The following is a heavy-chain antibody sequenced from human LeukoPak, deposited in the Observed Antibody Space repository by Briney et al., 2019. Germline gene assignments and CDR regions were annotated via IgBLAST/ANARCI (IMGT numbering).Heavy chain of an antibody. Sequence: GGSLRLSCAASGFTVSSNYMSWVRQAPGKGLEWVSIIYSGGSTFYADSVKGRFTISRDNFNHTLSLQMNTLRADDTAVYYCARDPSNGDYFDYWGQGSLVTVSS. CDR3: ARDPSNGDYFDY. CDR1: GFTVSSNY. V-gene: IGHV3-53*01. J-gene: IGHJ4*02. CDR2: IYSGGST. D-gene: IGHD2-8*01.